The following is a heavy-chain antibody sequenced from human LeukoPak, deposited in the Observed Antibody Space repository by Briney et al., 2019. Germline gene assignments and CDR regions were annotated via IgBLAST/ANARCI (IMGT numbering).Heavy chain of an antibody. Sequence: PGGSLRLSCAASGFTFSDYYMNWLRQAPGRRLEWVSYISNSGSAKYYADSVKGRFTISRDNAKNSVYLEMNSLRAEDTAVYYCASDSSGYFGPWGQGTLVTVSS. D-gene: IGHD3-22*01. V-gene: IGHV3-11*01. J-gene: IGHJ5*02. CDR1: GFTFSDYY. CDR3: ASDSSGYFGP. CDR2: ISNSGSAK.